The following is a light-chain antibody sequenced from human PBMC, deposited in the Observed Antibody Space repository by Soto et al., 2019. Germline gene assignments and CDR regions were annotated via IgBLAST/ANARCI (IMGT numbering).Light chain of an antibody. CDR1: QSISSW. V-gene: IGKV1-5*01. CDR3: QQYNSYVT. CDR2: DAT. J-gene: IGKJ4*01. Sequence: DIQMTQSPSTLSASVGDRVTITCRASQSISSWLAWYQQKPGKAPKLLIYDATSLESGVPSRFSGSGSGTEFTLTISGLQPDDFATYYYQQYNSYVTFGGGTKVESK.